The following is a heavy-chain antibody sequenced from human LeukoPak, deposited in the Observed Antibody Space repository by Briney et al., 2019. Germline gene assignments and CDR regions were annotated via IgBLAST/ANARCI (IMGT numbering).Heavy chain of an antibody. J-gene: IGHJ6*03. CDR1: GGSISSGDYY. D-gene: IGHD2-2*01. CDR2: IYYSGST. V-gene: IGHV4-30-4*08. Sequence: SETLSLTCTVSGGSISSGDYYWSWIRQPPGKGLEWIGYIYYSGSTYYNPSLKSRVTISVDTSKNQFSLKLSSVTAADTAVYYCARERGDCSSTSCAYYYYYYVDVWGKGTTVTVSS. CDR3: ARERGDCSSTSCAYYYYYYVDV.